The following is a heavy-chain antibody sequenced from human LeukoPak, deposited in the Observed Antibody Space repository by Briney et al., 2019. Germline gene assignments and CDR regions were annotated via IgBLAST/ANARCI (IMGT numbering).Heavy chain of an antibody. CDR1: GGSFSGYY. CDR3: AQGWGDAFDI. Sequence: SETLSLTCAVYGGSFSGYYWSWIRQPPGKGLEWIGEINHSGSTNYNPSLKSRVTISVDTSKNQFSLKLSSVTAADTAVYYCAQGWGDAFDIWGQGTMVTVSS. D-gene: IGHD6-19*01. J-gene: IGHJ3*02. CDR2: INHSGST. V-gene: IGHV4-34*01.